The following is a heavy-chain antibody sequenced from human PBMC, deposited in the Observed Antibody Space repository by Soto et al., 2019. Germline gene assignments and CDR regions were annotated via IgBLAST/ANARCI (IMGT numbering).Heavy chain of an antibody. D-gene: IGHD1-26*01. V-gene: IGHV3-13*01. CDR1: GFTFSSYD. Sequence: EMQLVESGGGLVQPGGSLRLSCAASGFTFSSYDMHWVRQATGKGLEWVSAIGTAGDTYYPGSVKGRFTISRENAKNSLYLQMNSLRAEDTAVYYCARGGGSYYWYWFDPWGQGTLVTVSS. CDR2: IGTAGDT. CDR3: ARGGGSYYWYWFDP. J-gene: IGHJ5*02.